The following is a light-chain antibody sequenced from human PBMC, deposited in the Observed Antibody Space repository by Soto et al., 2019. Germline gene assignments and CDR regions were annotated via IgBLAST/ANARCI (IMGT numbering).Light chain of an antibody. J-gene: IGKJ5*01. V-gene: IGKV3-11*01. CDR1: QSVKTF. CDR2: DAS. Sequence: EIVLTQSPATLSLSTGTRATLSRRSSQSVKTFLVWYQHRPGQAPRVLIYDASHRASGIPARFSGSGSGTEFTLTIRSLEPEDAALYYCQQSSNWPPINCGQGPRREIK. CDR3: QQSSNWPPIN.